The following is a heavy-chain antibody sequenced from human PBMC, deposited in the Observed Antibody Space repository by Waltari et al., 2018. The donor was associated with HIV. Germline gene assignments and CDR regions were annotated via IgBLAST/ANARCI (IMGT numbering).Heavy chain of an antibody. CDR2: IKSKTDGGTT. Sequence: EVQLVESGGGLAMPGGSLRLSCAASEFTFRNAWMSWVREAPGKGLGWVGRIKSKTDGGTTDYAAPVKGRFTISRDESKNTLYLQMNSLKTEDTAVYYCTTDRGTAMAYYYGMDVWGQGTTVTVSS. V-gene: IGHV3-15*01. J-gene: IGHJ6*02. CDR1: EFTFRNAW. CDR3: TTDRGTAMAYYYGMDV. D-gene: IGHD5-18*01.